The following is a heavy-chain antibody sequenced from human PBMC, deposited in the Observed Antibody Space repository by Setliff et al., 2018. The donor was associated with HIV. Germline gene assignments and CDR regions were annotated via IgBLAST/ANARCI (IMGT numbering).Heavy chain of an antibody. J-gene: IGHJ4*02. V-gene: IGHV7-4-1*02. CDR3: ARQYYGSGSFYDY. CDR2: INTNTGNP. CDR1: GYTLTSYA. D-gene: IGHD3-10*01. Sequence: ASVKVSCKASGYTLTSYALNWVRQAPGQGPEWMGWINTNTGNPTYAQGFTGRFVLSLDTSVTTAYLQISSLTAEDTAVYYCARQYYGSGSFYDYWGQGTLVTVS.